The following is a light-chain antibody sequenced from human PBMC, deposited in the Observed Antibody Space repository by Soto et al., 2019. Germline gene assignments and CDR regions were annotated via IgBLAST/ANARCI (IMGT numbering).Light chain of an antibody. Sequence: QSALTQPASVSGSPGQSITISCTGTSSDVGGYNYVSWYQQHPGKAPKLMIYEVSNRPSGVSNRFSGSKSGNTASLTISGLQPEDEADYYCNSYAGSNNLVVFGGGTKVTVL. CDR2: EVS. CDR3: NSYAGSNNLVV. J-gene: IGLJ2*01. V-gene: IGLV2-14*01. CDR1: SSDVGGYNY.